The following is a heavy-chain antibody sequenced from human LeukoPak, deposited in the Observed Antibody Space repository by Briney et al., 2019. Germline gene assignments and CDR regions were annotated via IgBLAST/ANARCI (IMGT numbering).Heavy chain of an antibody. D-gene: IGHD6-19*01. CDR2: IKQDGSEK. J-gene: IGHJ4*02. CDR3: ARDSGRSGWCF. Sequence: GGSLRLSCAASGFTFSSYAMSWVRQAPGKGLEWVANIKQDGSEKYYVDSVKGRFTISRDNAKNSLYLQMNSLRAEDTAVYYCARDSGRSGWCFWGQGTLVTVSS. V-gene: IGHV3-7*01. CDR1: GFTFSSYA.